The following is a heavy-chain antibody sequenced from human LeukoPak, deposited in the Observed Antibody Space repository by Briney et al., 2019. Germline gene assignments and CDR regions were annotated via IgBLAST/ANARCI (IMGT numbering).Heavy chain of an antibody. D-gene: IGHD3-16*01. CDR1: GYSISSGYY. J-gene: IGHJ3*02. CDR3: ARANVFDAFDI. CDR2: IYHSGST. Sequence: SETLSLTCTVSGYSISSGYYWGWIRQPPGKGLEWIGSIYHSGSTYYNPSLKSRVTISVDTSKNQFSLKLSSVTAADTAVYYCARANVFDAFDIWGQGTVVTVSS. V-gene: IGHV4-38-2*02.